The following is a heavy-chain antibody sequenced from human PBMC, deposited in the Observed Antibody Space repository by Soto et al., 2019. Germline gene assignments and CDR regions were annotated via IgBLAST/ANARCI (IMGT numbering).Heavy chain of an antibody. D-gene: IGHD3-16*01. Sequence: QAHLEQSGAELKRPGASVKVSCKASGYTFSDFDINWLRQASGQGPGWVGWMNAKSGDTFFPQRIQGKFNMTWDTSLSTAYMEVRSLTSDDTAIYYCARGNPFNYAGFDVWGQGTTVAVSS. CDR3: ARGNPFNYAGFDV. V-gene: IGHV1-8*01. CDR1: GYTFSDFD. J-gene: IGHJ6*02. CDR2: MNAKSGDT.